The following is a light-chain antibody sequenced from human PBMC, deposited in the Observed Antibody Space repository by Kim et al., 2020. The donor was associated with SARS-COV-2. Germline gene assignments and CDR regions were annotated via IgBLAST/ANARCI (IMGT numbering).Light chain of an antibody. CDR2: SNN. CDR3: AAWDDSLDGWV. V-gene: IGLV1-44*01. J-gene: IGLJ3*02. CDR1: SSNIGSNT. Sequence: GQRVNISCSGSSSNIGSNTVTSYQQLPGTAPKLLIYSNNHRPSGVPDRFSGSKSGTSASLAISGLQSEDEADYYCAAWDDSLDGWVFGGGTQLTVL.